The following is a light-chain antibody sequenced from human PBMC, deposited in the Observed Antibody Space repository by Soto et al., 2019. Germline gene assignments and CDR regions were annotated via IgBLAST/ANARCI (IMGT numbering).Light chain of an antibody. CDR1: QSIDSW. CDR2: KAS. Sequence: DIQMTQSPSTLSASVGDRITITCRASQSIDSWLAWFQQKPGKAPNLLIYKASYLETGVPSRFSGSGSGTEFTLTISSLQPDDFATYYCQQYNSYSYTFGQGTKVDIK. CDR3: QQYNSYSYT. J-gene: IGKJ2*01. V-gene: IGKV1-5*03.